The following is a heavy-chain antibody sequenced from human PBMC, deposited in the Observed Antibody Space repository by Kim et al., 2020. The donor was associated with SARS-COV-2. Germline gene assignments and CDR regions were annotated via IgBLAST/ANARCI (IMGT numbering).Heavy chain of an antibody. Sequence: GGSLRLSCEASGFTFTTYEMNWVRQAPGQGLEWIAYISGSSSVTKYADSVRGRVSISRDNAKNSLYLQINRLRAEDTAVYYCARHLRFLEWSVSGGDMDV. V-gene: IGHV3-48*03. D-gene: IGHD3-3*01. CDR1: GFTFTTYE. CDR3: ARHLRFLEWSVSGGDMDV. J-gene: IGHJ6*03. CDR2: ISGSSSVT.